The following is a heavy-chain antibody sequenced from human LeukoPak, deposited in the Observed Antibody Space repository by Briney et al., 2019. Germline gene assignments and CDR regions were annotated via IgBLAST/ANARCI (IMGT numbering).Heavy chain of an antibody. J-gene: IGHJ3*02. CDR3: ARSNYYDSSGYAADAFDI. Sequence: SETLSPTCTVSGGSISSCYWSWIRQPPGKGLEWIGYIYYSGSTNYNPSLKSRVTISVDTSKKQFSLKLSSVTAADTAVYYCARSNYYDSSGYAADAFDIWGQGTMATVSS. D-gene: IGHD3-22*01. V-gene: IGHV4-59*08. CDR2: IYYSGST. CDR1: GGSISSCY.